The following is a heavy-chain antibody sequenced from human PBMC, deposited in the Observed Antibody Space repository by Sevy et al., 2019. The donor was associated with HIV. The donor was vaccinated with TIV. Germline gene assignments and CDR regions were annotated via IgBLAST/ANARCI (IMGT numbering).Heavy chain of an antibody. V-gene: IGHV3-7*01. D-gene: IGHD7-27*01. CDR3: ARDPDWGALDR. CDR1: GFTLSNFW. CDR2: INQDERHI. Sequence: GGSLRLSCEVSGFTLSNFWMTWVRQSPGKGLEWVAYINQDERHINLLDSVRGRFTISRDNAKNSLYLQMDSLRAEDTAIYYCARDPDWGALDRWGQGTLVTVSS. J-gene: IGHJ5*02.